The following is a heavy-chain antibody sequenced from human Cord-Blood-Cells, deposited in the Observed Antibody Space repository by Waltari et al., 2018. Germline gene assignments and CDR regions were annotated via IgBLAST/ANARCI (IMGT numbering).Heavy chain of an antibody. J-gene: IGHJ4*02. V-gene: IGHV4-39*01. Sequence: QLQLQESGPGLVKPSETLSLTCTVSGGSISSRSYYWGWIRQPPGKGLEWIGSIYYSGSTYYNPSLKSRVTISVDTSKNQFSLKLSSVTAADTAVYYCASGYCSSTSCYLFDYWGQGTLVTVSS. D-gene: IGHD2-2*01. CDR3: ASGYCSSTSCYLFDY. CDR1: GGSISSRSYY. CDR2: IYYSGST.